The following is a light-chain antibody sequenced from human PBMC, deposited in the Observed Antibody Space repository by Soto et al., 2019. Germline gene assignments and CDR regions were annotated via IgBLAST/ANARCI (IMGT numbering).Light chain of an antibody. Sequence: DIQMTQSPSTLSASVGDRVTITCRASRRIGDWLAWYQQKPGKAPNLLIFKAYTFEPGVPPRFSGSGSWTEFTLAISGLQPDDVATYSCQQDYSYPRSFGRGTEVEIK. J-gene: IGKJ1*01. CDR1: RRIGDW. CDR2: KAY. CDR3: QQDYSYPRS. V-gene: IGKV1-5*03.